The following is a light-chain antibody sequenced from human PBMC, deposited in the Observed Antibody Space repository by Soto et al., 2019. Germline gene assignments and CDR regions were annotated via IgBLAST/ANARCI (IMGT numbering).Light chain of an antibody. Sequence: DVRLSQSPSYLSASVGDRVTITCRANQSISFFLSWYQQRPGRAPKLLMYGASNLLSGVPSRFSGSRSGTEFTLVISSLQVDDFATYYCQEALNEPWTFGQGTKVDIK. CDR3: QEALNEPWT. J-gene: IGKJ1*01. V-gene: IGKV1-39*01. CDR1: QSISFF. CDR2: GAS.